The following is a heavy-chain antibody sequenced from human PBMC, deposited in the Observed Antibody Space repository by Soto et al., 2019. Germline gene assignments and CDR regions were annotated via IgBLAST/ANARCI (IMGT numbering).Heavy chain of an antibody. Sequence: PGGSLRLSCAASGFTFSLYSMIWVRQAPGKGLEWVASITSSSSYIYYEDSLKVRFTISRDNAKKSLSLQLDSLRAEDTAVYFCVRARSTDSSPDYWGQGTLVTVSS. V-gene: IGHV3-21*01. J-gene: IGHJ4*02. D-gene: IGHD6-19*01. CDR1: GFTFSLYS. CDR3: VRARSTDSSPDY. CDR2: ITSSSSYI.